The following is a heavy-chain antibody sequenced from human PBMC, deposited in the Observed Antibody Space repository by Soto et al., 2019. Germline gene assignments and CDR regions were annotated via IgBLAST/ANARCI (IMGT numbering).Heavy chain of an antibody. CDR1: GGSFSGYY. CDR3: AVLNYYDSSGYYYVGDY. Sequence: QVQLQQWGAGLLKPSETLSLTCAVYGGSFSGYYWSWIRQPPGKGLEWIGEINHSGSTNYNPSLKSRVTIVVDTSKNQFSLKLSSVSAADTVVYYCAVLNYYDSSGYYYVGDYWGQGTLVTVSS. J-gene: IGHJ4*02. D-gene: IGHD3-22*01. V-gene: IGHV4-34*01. CDR2: INHSGST.